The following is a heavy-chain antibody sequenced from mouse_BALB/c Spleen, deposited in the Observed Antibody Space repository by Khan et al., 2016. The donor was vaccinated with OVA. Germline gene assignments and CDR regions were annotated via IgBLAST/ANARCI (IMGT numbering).Heavy chain of an antibody. D-gene: IGHD4-1*01. Sequence: EVKVEESGGDLVKPGGSLKLSCAASGFTFRNYGMSWVRQIPDKRLEWVATINSDGSYTYYPDSVKGRFTISRNNAKNTLYLEMSSLKSDDTAMYYCASHLTGSFAYWGQGTLVTVFA. J-gene: IGHJ3*01. CDR1: GFTFRNYG. CDR2: INSDGSYT. CDR3: ASHLTGSFAY. V-gene: IGHV5-6*02.